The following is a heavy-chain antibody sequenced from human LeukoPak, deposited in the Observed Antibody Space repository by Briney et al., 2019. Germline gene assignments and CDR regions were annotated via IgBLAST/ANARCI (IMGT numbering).Heavy chain of an antibody. D-gene: IGHD5-12*01. CDR2: IYATGST. CDR1: GGSISGYF. CDR3: ARAKDRAYDHDY. Sequence: SETLSLTCTVSGGSISGYFWRWIRQPAGKGLEWIGRIYATGSTNYNPSLKSRVTMSVDTSKNQYSLKMSSVTAADTAVYYCARAKDRAYDHDYWGQGTLVTVSS. J-gene: IGHJ4*02. V-gene: IGHV4-4*07.